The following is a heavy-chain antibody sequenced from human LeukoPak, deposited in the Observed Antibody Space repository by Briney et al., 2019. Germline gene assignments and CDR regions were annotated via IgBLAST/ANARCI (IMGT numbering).Heavy chain of an antibody. CDR2: IIPIFGTA. D-gene: IGHD4-23*01. Sequence: SVKVSCKASGGTFISYAISWVRQAPGQGLEWMGGIIPIFGTANYAQKFQGRVTITADESTSTAYMELSSLRSEDTAVYYCAREVVTPILGYYFDYWGQGTLVTVSS. J-gene: IGHJ4*02. V-gene: IGHV1-69*13. CDR3: AREVVTPILGYYFDY. CDR1: GGTFISYA.